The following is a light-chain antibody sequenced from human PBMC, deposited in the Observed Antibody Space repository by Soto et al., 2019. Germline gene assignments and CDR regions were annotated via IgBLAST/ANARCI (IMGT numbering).Light chain of an antibody. J-gene: IGKJ5*01. CDR3: HQYNNWPPIT. CDR2: GAS. V-gene: IGKV3-15*01. Sequence: EIVMTQSPATLSVSPGERATLSCRASQSISSNLAWYQQKPGQAPRLLIYGASTRATGIPDRFSVSGSGTEFTLTISSLQPEDFAPYYCHQYNNWPPITFAQGTRLE. CDR1: QSISSN.